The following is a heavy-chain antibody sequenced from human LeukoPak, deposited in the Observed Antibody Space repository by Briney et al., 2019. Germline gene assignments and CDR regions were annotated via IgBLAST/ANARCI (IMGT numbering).Heavy chain of an antibody. V-gene: IGHV3-7*01. CDR2: IKQDGSEK. J-gene: IGHJ6*02. CDR1: GFTFSSYW. CDR3: ARETSTSSSWYNWSIKNYYCYGMDV. D-gene: IGHD6-13*01. Sequence: GGSLRLSCAASGFTFSSYWMSWVRQAPGKGLEWVANIKQDGSEKYYVDSVKGRFTISRDNAKNSLYLQMNSLRAEDTAVYYCARETSTSSSWYNWSIKNYYCYGMDVWGQGTTVTVSS.